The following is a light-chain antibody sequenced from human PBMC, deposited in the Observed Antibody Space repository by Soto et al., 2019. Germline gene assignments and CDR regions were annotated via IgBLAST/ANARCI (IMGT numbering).Light chain of an antibody. Sequence: QAVVTQPPSASGTPGQRVTISCSGSSSNIGSHTVNWYQQLPGTAPKLLMYRNNQRPSGVPDRFSGSKSGTSASLAISGLQSEDETDYYCAAWDDSLNGWVFGGGTKLTVL. V-gene: IGLV1-44*01. J-gene: IGLJ3*02. CDR3: AAWDDSLNGWV. CDR1: SSNIGSHT. CDR2: RNN.